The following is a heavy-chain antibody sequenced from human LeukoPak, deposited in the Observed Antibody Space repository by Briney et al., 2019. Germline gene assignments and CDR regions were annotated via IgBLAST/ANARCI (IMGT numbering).Heavy chain of an antibody. CDR3: ARHTYDSSGYYLAYFDY. V-gene: IGHV1-69*13. Sequence: ASVKVSCKASGYTFTGYYMHWVRQAPGQGLEWMGGIIPIFGTANYAQKFQGRVTITADESTSTAYMELSSLRSEDTAVYYCARHTYDSSGYYLAYFDYWGQGTLVTVFS. CDR2: IIPIFGTA. J-gene: IGHJ4*02. CDR1: GYTFTGYY. D-gene: IGHD3-22*01.